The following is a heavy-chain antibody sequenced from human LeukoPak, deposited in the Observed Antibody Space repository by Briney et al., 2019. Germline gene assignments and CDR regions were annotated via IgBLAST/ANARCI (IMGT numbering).Heavy chain of an antibody. D-gene: IGHD6-19*01. Sequence: PSETLSLTCTVSGGSISSYYWSWIRQPPGKGLEWIGYIYYSGSTNYNPSLKSRVTISVDTSKNQFSLKLSSLTAADTAVYYCARGLVAGTPYFDYWGQGTLVTVSS. CDR3: ARGLVAGTPYFDY. CDR2: IYYSGST. J-gene: IGHJ4*02. V-gene: IGHV4-59*12. CDR1: GGSISSYY.